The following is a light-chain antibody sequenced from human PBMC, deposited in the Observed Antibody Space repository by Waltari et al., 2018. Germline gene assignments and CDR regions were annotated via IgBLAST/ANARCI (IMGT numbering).Light chain of an antibody. CDR3: LQYNNYPYT. Sequence: DIQMTQSPSSLSASVGDRVTITCRASHDNRSHLGWYQQKPGRAPKRLIYFASILQSGVPSRFSGSGSGTEFTLTINSLLPEDFATYYCLQYNNYPYTFGQGTKVEIK. CDR1: HDNRSH. CDR2: FAS. V-gene: IGKV1-17*01. J-gene: IGKJ2*01.